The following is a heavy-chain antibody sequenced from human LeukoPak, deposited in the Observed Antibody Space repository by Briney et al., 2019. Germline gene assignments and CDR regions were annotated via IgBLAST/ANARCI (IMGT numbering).Heavy chain of an antibody. CDR3: ARAGPERDYYYYGMDV. CDR1: GYTFTSYG. D-gene: IGHD1-14*01. Sequence: EASVKVSCKASGYTFTSYGISWVRQAPGQGLEWMGWISAYNGNTNYAQKLQGRVTMTTDTSTSTAYMELRSLRSDDTAVYYCARAGPERDYYYYGMDVWGQGTTVTVSS. J-gene: IGHJ6*02. CDR2: ISAYNGNT. V-gene: IGHV1-18*01.